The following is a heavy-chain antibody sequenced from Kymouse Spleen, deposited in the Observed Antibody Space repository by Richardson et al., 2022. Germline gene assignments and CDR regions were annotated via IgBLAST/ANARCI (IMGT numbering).Heavy chain of an antibody. D-gene: IGHD6-6*01. V-gene: IGHV4-34*01. J-gene: IGHJ4*02. CDR2: INHSGST. Sequence: QVQLQQWGAGLLKPSETLSLTCAVYGGSFSGYYWSWIRQPPGKGLEWIGEINHSGSTNYNPSLKSRVTISVDTSKNQFSLKLSSVTAADTAVYYCASRVAARRRGYFDYWGQGTLVTVSS. CDR1: GGSFSGYY. CDR3: ASRVAARRRGYFDY.